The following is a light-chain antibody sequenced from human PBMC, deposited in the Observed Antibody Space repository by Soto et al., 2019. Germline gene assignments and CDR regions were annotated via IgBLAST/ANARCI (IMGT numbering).Light chain of an antibody. CDR1: SSDVDAYDF. J-gene: IGLJ2*01. CDR2: DVS. Sequence: QSVLTQPRSVSGSPGQSVTISCTGTSSDVDAYDFVSWYQQHPGKAPKLMIYDVSKWPSGVPDRFTGSKFGNTASLTISVLQAADEADYYCCSYAGSYTWVFGGGTKLTVL. V-gene: IGLV2-11*01. CDR3: CSYAGSYTWV.